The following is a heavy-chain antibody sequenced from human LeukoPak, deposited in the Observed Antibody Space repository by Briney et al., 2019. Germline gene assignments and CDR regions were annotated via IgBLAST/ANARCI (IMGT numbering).Heavy chain of an antibody. CDR1: GFTFNNYA. CDR3: ARDYPTSGIVNIFDY. J-gene: IGHJ4*02. V-gene: IGHV3-23*01. D-gene: IGHD1-1*01. CDR2: ITASGGST. Sequence: GGSLRLSCASSGFTFNNYAMTWVRQAPGKGLEWVSSITASGGSTYCADSVKGRFTISRDNSNNTLYLQMSSLRAEDTAVYYCARDYPTSGIVNIFDYWGQGTLVTVSS.